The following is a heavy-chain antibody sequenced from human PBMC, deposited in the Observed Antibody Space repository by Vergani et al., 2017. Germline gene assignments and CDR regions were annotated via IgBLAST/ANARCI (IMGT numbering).Heavy chain of an antibody. Sequence: QLQLQESGPGLVKPSETLSLTCTVSGGSISSSSYYWGWIRQPPGKGLEWIGSIYYSGSTYYNPSLKSRVTISVDTSKNQFSLKLSSVTAADTAVYYCARDGRPGTAMVNNDAFDIWGQGTMVTVSS. CDR2: IYYSGST. CDR3: ARDGRPGTAMVNNDAFDI. D-gene: IGHD5-18*01. CDR1: GGSISSSSYY. J-gene: IGHJ3*02. V-gene: IGHV4-39*02.